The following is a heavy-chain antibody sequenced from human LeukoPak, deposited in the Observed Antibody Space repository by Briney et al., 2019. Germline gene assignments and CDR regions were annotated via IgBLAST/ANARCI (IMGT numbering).Heavy chain of an antibody. V-gene: IGHV3-30*04. CDR2: ISDDANAI. CDR1: GFIFSNHA. J-gene: IGHJ4*02. CDR3: ARGAGASGGRDYYSDY. Sequence: QPGGSLRLSCAASGFIFSNHALHWVRQAPGKGLEWVAVISDDANAIHYTHSVKGRFTISRDNSRNMLYLQMNSLRPEDTAVYYCARGAGASGGRDYYSDYWGQGVLVTVSS. D-gene: IGHD6-13*01.